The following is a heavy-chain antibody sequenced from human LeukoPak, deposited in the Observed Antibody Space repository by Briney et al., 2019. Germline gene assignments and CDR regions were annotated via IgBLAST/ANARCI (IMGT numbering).Heavy chain of an antibody. CDR3: AREYSTSSTAFDM. CDR1: GFTFSSNY. V-gene: IGHV3-66*01. D-gene: IGHD6-6*01. Sequence: GGSLRLSCAASGFTFSSNYMSWVRQAPGKGLEWVSVIYSGGSTYYADSVKGRFTISRDNSKNTLYLQMNSLRAEDTAVYYCAREYSTSSTAFDMWGQGTMVTVSS. CDR2: IYSGGST. J-gene: IGHJ3*02.